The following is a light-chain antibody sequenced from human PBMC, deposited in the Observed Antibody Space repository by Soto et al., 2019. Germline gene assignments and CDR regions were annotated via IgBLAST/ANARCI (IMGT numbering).Light chain of an antibody. CDR1: QSVSSSY. V-gene: IGKV3-20*01. J-gene: IGKJ1*01. CDR3: QQYGSSLTWT. CDR2: GAS. Sequence: EIVLTQSPGTLSLSPAERATLSCRASQSVSSSYLAWYQQKPGQAPRLLIYGASSRATGIPDRFSGSGSGTDFTLTISRLEPEDFAVYYCQQYGSSLTWTFGQGTKVDI.